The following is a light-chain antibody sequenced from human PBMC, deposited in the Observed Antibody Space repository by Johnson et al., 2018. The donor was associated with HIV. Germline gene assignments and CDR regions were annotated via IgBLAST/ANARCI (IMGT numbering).Light chain of an antibody. CDR3: ATWDNSLSSGGV. CDR1: SSNIGNNY. CDR2: END. V-gene: IGLV1-51*02. Sequence: QSVLTQPPSVSAAPGQKVTISCSGSSSNIGNNYVSWYRHLPGTAPKLLIYENDKRPSGIPDRFSGSKSGTSATLGITGLQTGDEADYYCATWDNSLSSGGVFGTGTKVTGL. J-gene: IGLJ1*01.